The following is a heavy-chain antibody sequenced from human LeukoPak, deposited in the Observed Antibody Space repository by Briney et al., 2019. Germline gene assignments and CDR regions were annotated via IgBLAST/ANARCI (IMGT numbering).Heavy chain of an antibody. CDR1: GYNFFTYG. CDR3: ARVKGPIVVGRFDP. D-gene: IGHD2-2*01. CDR2: ISPHNGNA. J-gene: IGHJ5*02. V-gene: IGHV1-18*01. Sequence: ASVKVSCKASGYNFFTYGITWVRQAPGQGLEWMGWISPHNGNANYAQKFQDRVIMTTDTSTSTAYMELRSLRSDDTAVYYCARVKGPIVVGRFDPWGQGTLVTVSS.